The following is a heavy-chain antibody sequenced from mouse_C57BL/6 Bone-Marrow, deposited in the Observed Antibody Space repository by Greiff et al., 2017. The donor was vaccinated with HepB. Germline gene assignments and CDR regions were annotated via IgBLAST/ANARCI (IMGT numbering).Heavy chain of an antibody. CDR3: TRNDYPYYYAMDY. V-gene: IGHV6-6*01. D-gene: IGHD2-4*01. Sequence: EVKLEESGGGLVQPGGSMKLSCAASGFTFSDAWMDWVRQSPEKGLEWVAEIRNKANNNATYYAESVKGRFNISRDDSKSCVYLQMNSLRAEDTGIDYWTRNDYPYYYAMDYWGQGTSVTVSS. CDR1: GFTFSDAW. CDR2: IRNKANNNAT. J-gene: IGHJ4*01.